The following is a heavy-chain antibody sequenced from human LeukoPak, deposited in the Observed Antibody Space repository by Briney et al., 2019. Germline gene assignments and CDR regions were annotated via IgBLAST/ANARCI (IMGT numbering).Heavy chain of an antibody. D-gene: IGHD6-13*01. CDR3: ARVKYSSSWYSYYGMDV. V-gene: IGHV3-7*01. J-gene: IGHJ6*02. CDR2: IKQDGSEK. Sequence: GGSLRLSCAASGFTFSSYWMSWVRQAPGKGLEWVANIKQDGSEKYYVDSVKGRFTISRDNAKNSLYLQMNSLRAEDTAVYYCARVKYSSSWYSYYGMDVWGQGTTVTVSS. CDR1: GFTFSSYW.